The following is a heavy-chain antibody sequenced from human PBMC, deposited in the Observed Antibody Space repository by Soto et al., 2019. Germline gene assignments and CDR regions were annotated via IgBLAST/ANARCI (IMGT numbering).Heavy chain of an antibody. V-gene: IGHV1-69*12. Sequence: QVQLVQSGAEVKKPGSSVKVSCKASGGTFSSYAISWVRQAPGQGLEWMGGIIPNFGTANYAQKFQGRVTLXADESTSTAYMELSSLRSEDTAVYYCASPTKPLYYYYGMDVWGQGTTVTVSS. D-gene: IGHD1-1*01. J-gene: IGHJ6*02. CDR3: ASPTKPLYYYYGMDV. CDR1: GGTFSSYA. CDR2: IIPNFGTA.